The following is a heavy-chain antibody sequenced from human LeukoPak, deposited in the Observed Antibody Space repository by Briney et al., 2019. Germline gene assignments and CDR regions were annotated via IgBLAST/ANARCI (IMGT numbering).Heavy chain of an antibody. CDR2: MNPNSGNT. J-gene: IGHJ4*02. D-gene: IGHD6-19*01. Sequence: ASVKVSCKASGYTFTSYDINRVRQATGQGLEWMGWMNPNSGNTGYAQKFQGRVTMTRNTSISTAYMELSGLRSEDTAVYYCARGLSRVWLVRGRARDFDYWGQGTLVTVSS. CDR3: ARGLSRVWLVRGRARDFDY. V-gene: IGHV1-8*01. CDR1: GYTFTSYD.